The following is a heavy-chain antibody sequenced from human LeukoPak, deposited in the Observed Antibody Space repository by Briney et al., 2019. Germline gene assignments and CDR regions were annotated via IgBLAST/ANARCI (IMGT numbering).Heavy chain of an antibody. J-gene: IGHJ5*02. CDR3: ARVLIAAAHNWFDP. Sequence: HVASVKVSCKASGGTFSSYAISWVRQAPGQGLEWMGGIIPIFGTANYAQKFQGRVTITADESTSTAYMELSSLRSEDTAVYYCARVLIAAAHNWFDPWGQGTLVTVSS. D-gene: IGHD6-13*01. V-gene: IGHV1-69*13. CDR1: GGTFSSYA. CDR2: IIPIFGTA.